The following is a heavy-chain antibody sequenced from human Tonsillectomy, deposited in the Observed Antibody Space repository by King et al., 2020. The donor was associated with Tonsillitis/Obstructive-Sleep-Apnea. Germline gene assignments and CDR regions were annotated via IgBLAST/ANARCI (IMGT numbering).Heavy chain of an antibody. V-gene: IGHV4-59*01. CDR1: GGSISSYY. J-gene: IGHJ4*02. CDR3: ARETVTTVTKRTYYFDY. D-gene: IGHD4-17*01. Sequence: VQLQESGPGLVKPSETLSLTCTVSGGSISSYYWSWIRQPPGKGLEWIGYIYYSGITNYNPPLQMRVTISVDSSKHQFSLKLSSVTAADTAVYYCARETVTTVTKRTYYFDYWGQGTLVTVSS. CDR2: IYYSGIT.